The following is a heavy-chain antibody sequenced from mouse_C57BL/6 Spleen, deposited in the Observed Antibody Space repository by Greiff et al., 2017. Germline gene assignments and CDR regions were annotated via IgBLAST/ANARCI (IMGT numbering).Heavy chain of an antibody. CDR1: DYTFASYW. CDR2: IYPGSGST. Sequence: QVQLQQPGAELMKPGASVRMSCKASDYTFASYWITWVKQRPGQGLEGIGDIYPGSGSTNYNEKFKSKATLTVDTSSSTAYMQLSSLTSEDSAVYYCASGYYYAMDDWGQGTSVTVSS. J-gene: IGHJ4*01. CDR3: ASGYYYAMDD. D-gene: IGHD2-2*01. V-gene: IGHV1-55*01.